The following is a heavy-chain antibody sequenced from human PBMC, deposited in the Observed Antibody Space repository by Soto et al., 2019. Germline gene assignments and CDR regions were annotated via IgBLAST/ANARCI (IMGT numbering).Heavy chain of an antibody. V-gene: IGHV4-59*01. D-gene: IGHD2-21*02. J-gene: IGHJ3*02. CDR3: ARLQYTVVTPIDM. CDR2: IHNSGNT. CDR1: SGSIRTSY. Sequence: QVQLQESGPGLVKPSETLSLTCTVPSGSIRTSYWTWIRQFPGKRLEWIAHIHNSGNTNSNHSLKSRVTSSMYTSKNQISLRLTSVTAADTAMYYCARLQYTVVTPIDMWGQGTMVTVSS.